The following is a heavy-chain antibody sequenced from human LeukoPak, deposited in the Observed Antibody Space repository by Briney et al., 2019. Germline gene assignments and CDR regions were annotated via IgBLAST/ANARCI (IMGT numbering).Heavy chain of an antibody. CDR1: GGSISSYY. CDR3: AAGGGDYDGEFDY. V-gene: IGHV4-59*01. D-gene: IGHD3-22*01. CDR2: IYYSGST. Sequence: SETLSLTCTVSGGSISSYYWSWIRQPPGKGLEWIGYIYYSGSTNYNPSLKSRVTISVDTSKNQFSLKLSSVTAADTAVYYCAAGGGDYDGEFDYWGQGTLVTVSS. J-gene: IGHJ4*02.